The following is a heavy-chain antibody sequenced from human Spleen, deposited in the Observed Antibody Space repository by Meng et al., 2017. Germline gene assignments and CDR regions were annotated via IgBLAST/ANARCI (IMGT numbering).Heavy chain of an antibody. CDR2: INPNRGGT. CDR3: ARDMSALPYGMDV. CDR1: GYTFTSYG. V-gene: IGHV1-2*02. Sequence: ASVKVSCKASGYTFTSYGISWVRQAPGQGLQWMGWINPNRGGTNYAQNFQGRVTMTRDTSISTAYMELSRLRSDDTAVYYCARDMSALPYGMDVWGQGTTVTVSS. J-gene: IGHJ6*02.